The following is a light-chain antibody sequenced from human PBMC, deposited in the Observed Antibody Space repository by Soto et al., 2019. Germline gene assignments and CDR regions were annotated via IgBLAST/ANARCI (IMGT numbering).Light chain of an antibody. CDR2: EVN. J-gene: IGLJ1*01. CDR3: SSYTSDTSPYV. CDR1: SSDVGGYNY. Sequence: QSALTHPASVSGSPGQSITISCTGTSSDVGGYNYVSWYQLHPGKAPKLIIYEVNNRPSGLSNRFSGSKSGNTASLTVSGLQADDEGDYYCSSYTSDTSPYVFGTGTKVTVL. V-gene: IGLV2-14*01.